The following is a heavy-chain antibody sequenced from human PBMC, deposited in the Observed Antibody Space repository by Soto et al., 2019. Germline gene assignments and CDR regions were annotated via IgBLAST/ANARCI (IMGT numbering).Heavy chain of an antibody. CDR3: ARDPNPAAAAYYSHYGMDV. CDR1: GFTFTSNP. Sequence: QVQLVESGGGVVQPGRSLRLSCAASGFTFTSNPMHWVRQAPGKGLEWVAVVSYDGSNKYYADSVKGRFTISRDNSKNTLSLQMNSLRAEDTAVYFCARDPNPAAAAYYSHYGMDVWGQGTTVTVSS. V-gene: IGHV3-30-3*01. D-gene: IGHD6-13*01. J-gene: IGHJ6*02. CDR2: VSYDGSNK.